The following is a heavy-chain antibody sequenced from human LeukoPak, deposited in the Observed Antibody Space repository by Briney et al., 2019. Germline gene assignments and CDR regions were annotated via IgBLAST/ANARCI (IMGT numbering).Heavy chain of an antibody. D-gene: IGHD2-8*01. CDR3: AKDRCSNGVGCYYYYMDV. CDR2: IQYDGSNE. J-gene: IGHJ6*03. CDR1: RFTFSSYG. Sequence: GGSLRLSCAASRFTFSSYGMHWVRQAPGKGLEWVAYIQYDGSNEQYADSVKGRFSISRDSSKSILYLQMNSLRAEDTAVYYCAKDRCSNGVGCYYYYMDVWGKGTTVTISS. V-gene: IGHV3-30*02.